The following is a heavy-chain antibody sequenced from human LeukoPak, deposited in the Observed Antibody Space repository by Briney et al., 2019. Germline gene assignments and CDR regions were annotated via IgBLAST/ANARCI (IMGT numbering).Heavy chain of an antibody. CDR1: GFTFSNAW. CDR3: RVWLGELLYFDY. D-gene: IGHD3-10*01. Sequence: PGGSLRLSCAASGFTFSNAWMSWVRQAPGKWLEWVGRIKSKTDGGTTDYAAPVKGRFTISRDDSKNTLYLQMNSLKTEDTAVYYCRVWLGELLYFDYWGQGTLVTVSS. CDR2: IKSKTDGGTT. J-gene: IGHJ4*02. V-gene: IGHV3-15*01.